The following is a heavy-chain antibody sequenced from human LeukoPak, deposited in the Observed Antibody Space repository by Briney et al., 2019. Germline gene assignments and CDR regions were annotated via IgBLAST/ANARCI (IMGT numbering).Heavy chain of an antibody. CDR1: GFTFSGYP. Sequence: PGGSLRLSCAASGFTFSGYPIHWVRQAPGKGLEWVAVISYDGSNKYYADSVKGRFTISRDNAKNTLYLQMNSLRAEDTAVYYCARDLGGRSGYWGQGTLVTVSS. J-gene: IGHJ4*02. CDR2: ISYDGSNK. D-gene: IGHD1-26*01. CDR3: ARDLGGRSGY. V-gene: IGHV3-30-3*01.